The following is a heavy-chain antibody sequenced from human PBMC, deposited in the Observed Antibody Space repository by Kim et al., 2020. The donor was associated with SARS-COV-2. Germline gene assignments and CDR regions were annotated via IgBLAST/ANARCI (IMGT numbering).Heavy chain of an antibody. CDR1: GFTFSNHW. J-gene: IGHJ4*02. V-gene: IGHV3-74*01. CDR3: ARDGSGTTPNDY. D-gene: IGHD3-10*01. Sequence: GGSLRLSCAASGFTFSNHWMHWVRQAPGMGLVWVSLIKSDGVNTIYADSVRGRFTISRDNAKNTVYLQMNSLRVEDTAVYYCARDGSGTTPNDYWGQGTLVTVSS. CDR2: IKSDGVNT.